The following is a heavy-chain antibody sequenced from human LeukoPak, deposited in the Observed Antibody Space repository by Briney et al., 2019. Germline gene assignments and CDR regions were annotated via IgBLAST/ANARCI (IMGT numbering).Heavy chain of an antibody. J-gene: IGHJ6*03. V-gene: IGHV4-34*01. Sequence: SETLSLTCAVYGGSFSGYYWSWIRQPPGKGLEWIGEINHSGSTNYNPSLKSRVTISVDTSKNQFSLKLSSVTAADTAVYYCARIRLLWFGELYYYYYYMDVWGKGTTVTVSS. CDR2: INHSGST. CDR3: ARIRLLWFGELYYYYYYMDV. D-gene: IGHD3-10*01. CDR1: GGSFSGYY.